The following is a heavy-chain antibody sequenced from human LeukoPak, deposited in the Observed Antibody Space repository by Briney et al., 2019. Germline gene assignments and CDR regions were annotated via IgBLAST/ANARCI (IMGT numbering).Heavy chain of an antibody. CDR2: IGPTGTDR. D-gene: IGHD1-14*01. CDR1: GFTYSSCG. V-gene: IGHV3-21*01. CDR3: ATETIGRHYDY. Sequence: GGSLRLSCAASGFTYSSCGFNWVRQAPGKGLEWVSSIGPTGTDRYYADSVRGRFTISRDNAKNSMYLQMDSLRDEDTAVYYCATETIGRHYDYWGQGTLLTVSS. J-gene: IGHJ4*02.